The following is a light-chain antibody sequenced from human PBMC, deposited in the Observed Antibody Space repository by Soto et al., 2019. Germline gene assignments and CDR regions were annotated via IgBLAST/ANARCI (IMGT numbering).Light chain of an antibody. CDR2: GAS. V-gene: IGKV3-20*01. J-gene: IGKJ1*01. CDR3: QHYITSLTT. Sequence: EVVMTQSPATLSVSPGEGVTLSCRASQGIGDTLAWYQHKPGQTPRLLIYGASSRATGIPDRFSGSGSGTDFTLTISRLEPEDFAVYYCQHYITSLTTFGQGTKVDIK. CDR1: QGIGDT.